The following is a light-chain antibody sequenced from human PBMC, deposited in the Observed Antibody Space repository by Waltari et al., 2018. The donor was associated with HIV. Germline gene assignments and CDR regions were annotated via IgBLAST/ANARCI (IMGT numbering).Light chain of an antibody. CDR2: SHN. J-gene: IGLJ1*01. Sequence: QSVLTQPPSASGTPGQRVTISCSGSSSHIGSWTVNWYQQLPGAAPKLLIYSHNERPSGVPDRFSGSKSGTSASLAISGLQSEDEADYYCVAWDSSLNGYVFGTGTKVTVL. CDR1: SSHIGSWT. V-gene: IGLV1-44*01. CDR3: VAWDSSLNGYV.